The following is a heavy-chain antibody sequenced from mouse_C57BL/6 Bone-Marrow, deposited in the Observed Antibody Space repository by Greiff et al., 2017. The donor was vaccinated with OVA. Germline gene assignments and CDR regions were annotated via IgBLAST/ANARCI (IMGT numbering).Heavy chain of an antibody. Sequence: QVQLQQPGAELVKPGASVKLSCKASGYTFTSYWMQWVKQRPGQGLEWIGEIDPSDSYTNYNQKFKGKATLTVDTSSSTAYMQLSSLTSEDSAVYYCAVYYYGSRDFDYWGQGTTLTVSS. V-gene: IGHV1-50*01. CDR3: AVYYYGSRDFDY. D-gene: IGHD1-1*01. CDR1: GYTFTSYW. CDR2: IDPSDSYT. J-gene: IGHJ2*01.